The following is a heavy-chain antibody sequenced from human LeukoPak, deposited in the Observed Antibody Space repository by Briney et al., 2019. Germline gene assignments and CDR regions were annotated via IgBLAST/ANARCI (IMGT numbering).Heavy chain of an antibody. D-gene: IGHD3-22*01. CDR1: GFTFSSYW. CDR3: ARSVKGGGGDYYDSSGYPHGMDV. Sequence: GGSLRLSCAASGFTFSSYWMSWVRQAPGKGLEWVANIKQDGSEKYYVDSVKGRFTISRDNAKNSLYLQMNSLRAEDTAVYYCARSVKGGGGDYYDSSGYPHGMDVWAKGPRSPSP. CDR2: IKQDGSEK. J-gene: IGHJ6*02. V-gene: IGHV3-7*01.